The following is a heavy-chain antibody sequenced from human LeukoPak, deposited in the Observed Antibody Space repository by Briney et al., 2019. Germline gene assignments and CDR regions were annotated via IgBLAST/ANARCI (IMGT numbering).Heavy chain of an antibody. D-gene: IGHD3-10*01. CDR1: GFTVSSNY. V-gene: IGHV3-53*04. CDR3: ARDRGRGIMVRGFSNSGLNF. J-gene: IGHJ6*02. Sequence: GGSLRLSCAASGFTVSSNYMSWVRQAPGKGLEWVSVIYSGGSTYYADSVKGRFTISRHNSKNTLYLQMNSLRAEDTAVYYCARDRGRGIMVRGFSNSGLNFWGQGTTVTASS. CDR2: IYSGGST.